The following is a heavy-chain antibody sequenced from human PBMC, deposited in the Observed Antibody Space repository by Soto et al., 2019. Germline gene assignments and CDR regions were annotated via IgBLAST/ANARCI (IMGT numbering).Heavy chain of an antibody. CDR2: MNPNSGNT. CDR3: ARRARPDFYYMDV. J-gene: IGHJ6*03. CDR1: GYTFSNYD. D-gene: IGHD6-6*01. V-gene: IGHV1-8*01. Sequence: GSVKGSCKTFGYTFSNYDINWVQQSPGQGLEWMGWMNPNSGNTGYAQQFQGRVSMTRNTATSTAYMELSGLRSEDSAVYFCARRARPDFYYMDVWGKGTTVTVSS.